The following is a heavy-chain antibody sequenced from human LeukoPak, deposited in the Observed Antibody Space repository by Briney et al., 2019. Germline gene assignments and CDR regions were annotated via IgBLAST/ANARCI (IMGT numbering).Heavy chain of an antibody. CDR2: IYYSGST. Sequence: SETLSLTCTVSGGSISSSSYYWGWIRQPPGKGLEWIGSIYYSGSTYYNPSLKSRVTISVDTSKNQFSLKLSSVTAADTAVYYCARALVRGVTGRYYYGMDVWGQGTTVTVSS. D-gene: IGHD3-10*01. CDR3: ARALVRGVTGRYYYGMDV. CDR1: GGSISSSSYY. J-gene: IGHJ6*02. V-gene: IGHV4-39*01.